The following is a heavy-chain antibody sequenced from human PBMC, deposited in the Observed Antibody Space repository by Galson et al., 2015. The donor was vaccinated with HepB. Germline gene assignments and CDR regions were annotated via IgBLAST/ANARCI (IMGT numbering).Heavy chain of an antibody. D-gene: IGHD2-2*01. CDR2: IKQDGSEK. Sequence: SLRLSCAASGFTFSSYWMSWVRQAPGKGLEWVANIKQDGSEKYYVDSVKGRFTISRDNAKNSLYLQMNSLRAEDTAVYYCARESQYCSSTSCWDYYGMDVWGQGTTVTVSS. CDR1: GFTFSSYW. CDR3: ARESQYCSSTSCWDYYGMDV. V-gene: IGHV3-7*03. J-gene: IGHJ6*02.